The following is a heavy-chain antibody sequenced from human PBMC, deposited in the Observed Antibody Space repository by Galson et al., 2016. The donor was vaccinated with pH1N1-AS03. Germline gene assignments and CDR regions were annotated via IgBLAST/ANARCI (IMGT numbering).Heavy chain of an antibody. CDR3: AIYTSTAADY. V-gene: IGHV4-30-4*07. CDR1: GGSISSVGYS. Sequence: TLSLTCAVSGGSISSVGYSWSWIRQPPGKGLEWIGYIFHSGSTYYTPSLKSRVTISVDVSKNQFSLNLNSVTTADTSVYYCAIYTSTAADYWGQGTLVTVSS. CDR2: IFHSGST. J-gene: IGHJ4*02. D-gene: IGHD2/OR15-2a*01.